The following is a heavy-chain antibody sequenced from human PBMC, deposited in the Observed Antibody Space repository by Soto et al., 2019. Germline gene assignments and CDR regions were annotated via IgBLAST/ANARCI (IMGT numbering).Heavy chain of an antibody. J-gene: IGHJ4*02. Sequence: QVQLVQSGVEVQKPGASVKVSCKASGYTFTSYVINWLRQAPGQGLEWMGWISPYNGNTNSGQKLQGRVTMTTDPSTSIAYMELRSLRSDDTAVYYCAREGGVWGSFHYFGYWGQGTLVTVSS. CDR2: ISPYNGNT. CDR1: GYTFTSYV. CDR3: AREGGVWGSFHYFGY. D-gene: IGHD3-16*02. V-gene: IGHV1-18*04.